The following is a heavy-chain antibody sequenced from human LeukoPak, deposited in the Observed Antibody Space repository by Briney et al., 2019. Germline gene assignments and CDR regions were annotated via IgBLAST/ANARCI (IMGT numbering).Heavy chain of an antibody. J-gene: IGHJ6*04. V-gene: IGHV3-7*03. Sequence: GGSLRLSCAASGFTFSSYWMSWVRQAPGKGLEWVANIKLDGSEKYYVDSVKGRFTISRDNAKNSLYLQMNSLRAEDTAVYYCARDRGYCSSTSCLPYYYYGMDVWGKGTTVTVSS. D-gene: IGHD2-2*01. CDR2: IKLDGSEK. CDR3: ARDRGYCSSTSCLPYYYYGMDV. CDR1: GFTFSSYW.